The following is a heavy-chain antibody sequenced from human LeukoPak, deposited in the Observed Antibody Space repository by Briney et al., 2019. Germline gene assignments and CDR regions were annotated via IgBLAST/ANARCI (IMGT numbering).Heavy chain of an antibody. CDR3: AKAQKWFGELLPHIYYYYMDV. CDR2: ISGSGGST. Sequence: TGGSLRLSCAASGFTFSSHWMSWVRQAPGKGLEWVSAISGSGGSTYYADSVKGRFTISRDNSKNTLYLQMNSLRAEDTAVYYCAKAQKWFGELLPHIYYYYMDVWGKGTTVTISS. V-gene: IGHV3-23*01. J-gene: IGHJ6*03. D-gene: IGHD3-10*01. CDR1: GFTFSSHW.